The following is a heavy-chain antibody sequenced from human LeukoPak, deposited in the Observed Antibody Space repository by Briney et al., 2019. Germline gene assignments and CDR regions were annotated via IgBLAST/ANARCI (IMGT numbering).Heavy chain of an antibody. Sequence: GGSLRLSCEASGFSFSMYWMAWVRQAPGKGQEWVANIKRDGSERHCLDSVRGRFTVSRDNAKNSLYLQLNSLRAEDTAVYFCARDTTYYESSAYYDSYDIWGQGTMVTVSS. V-gene: IGHV3-7*01. D-gene: IGHD3-22*01. CDR3: ARDTTYYESSAYYDSYDI. J-gene: IGHJ3*02. CDR2: IKRDGSER. CDR1: GFSFSMYW.